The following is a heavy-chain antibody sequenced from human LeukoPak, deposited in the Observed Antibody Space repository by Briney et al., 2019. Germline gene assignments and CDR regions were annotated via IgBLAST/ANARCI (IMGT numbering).Heavy chain of an antibody. CDR2: ISSRSKYL. J-gene: IGHJ4*02. V-gene: IGHV3-21*01. CDR1: GFTFSSYS. D-gene: IGHD6-13*01. Sequence: PGGSLRLSCAASGFTFSSYSMNWVRRAPGKGLEWVSSISSRSKYLYYAESVKGRISISRDNARNSLYLQMNSLRADDTAVYYCARDYGSRGYFDYWGRGTLVTVSS. CDR3: ARDYGSRGYFDY.